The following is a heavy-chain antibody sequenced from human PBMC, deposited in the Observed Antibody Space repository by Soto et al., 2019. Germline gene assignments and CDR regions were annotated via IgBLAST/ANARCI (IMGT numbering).Heavy chain of an antibody. CDR3: ARDSRYSSSWYDSQAFDI. D-gene: IGHD6-13*01. Sequence: GGSLRLSCAASGFTVSSNYMSWVRQAPGKGLEWVSVNYSGGSTYYADSVKGRFTISRDNSKNTLYLQMNILRAEDTAVYYCARDSRYSSSWYDSQAFDIWGQGTMVTVSS. V-gene: IGHV3-53*01. CDR2: NYSGGST. CDR1: GFTVSSNY. J-gene: IGHJ3*02.